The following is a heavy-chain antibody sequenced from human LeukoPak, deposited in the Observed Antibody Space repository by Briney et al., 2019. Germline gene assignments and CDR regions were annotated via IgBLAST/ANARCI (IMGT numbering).Heavy chain of an antibody. D-gene: IGHD2-21*02. V-gene: IGHV4-59*01. J-gene: IGHJ4*02. CDR2: IYSSGST. Sequence: PSETLSLTCTVSGGSISGYYWSWIRQPPGMGLEWIGYIYSSGSTNYNPSLKSRVTISVDTSKNQFSLKLNSVTAADTAVYYCARFAYCGGHCWYYFDYWGQGTLVTVSS. CDR1: GGSISGYY. CDR3: ARFAYCGGHCWYYFDY.